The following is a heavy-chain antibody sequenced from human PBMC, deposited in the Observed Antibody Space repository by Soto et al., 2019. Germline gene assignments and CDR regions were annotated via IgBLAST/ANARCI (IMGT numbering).Heavy chain of an antibody. Sequence: HPGGSLRLSCVASGFTFDDYAMHWVRQAPGKGLEWVSGISASGGSVYYAYSVEGRFTISRDNSKNTLYLQMNSLSAEDTAVYYCANTVDTAMVLTALVYWGQGTLVTVSS. V-gene: IGHV3-23*01. D-gene: IGHD5-18*01. CDR3: ANTVDTAMVLTALVY. CDR1: GFTFDDYA. J-gene: IGHJ4*02. CDR2: ISASGGSV.